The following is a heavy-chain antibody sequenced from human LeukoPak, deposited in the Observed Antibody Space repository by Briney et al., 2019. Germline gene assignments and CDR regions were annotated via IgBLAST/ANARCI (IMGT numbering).Heavy chain of an antibody. D-gene: IGHD3-16*02. V-gene: IGHV3-30*02. CDR2: IRYDGSNK. CDR3: AKDRAGTPYRKNYDYVWGSYRSLPDY. Sequence: GGSLRLSCAASGFTFSSYGMHWVRQAPGKGLEWVAFIRYDGSNKYYADSVKGRFTISRDNSKNTLYLQMNSLRAEDTAVYYCAKDRAGTPYRKNYDYVWGSYRSLPDYWGQGTLVTVSS. CDR1: GFTFSSYG. J-gene: IGHJ4*02.